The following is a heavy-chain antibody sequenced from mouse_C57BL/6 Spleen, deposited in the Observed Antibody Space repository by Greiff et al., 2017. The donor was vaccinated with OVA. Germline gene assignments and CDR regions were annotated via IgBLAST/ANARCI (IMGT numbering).Heavy chain of an antibody. CDR3: TLYYGNYYAMDY. Sequence: EVKLQESGGGLVQPGGSMKLSCAASGFTFSDAWMDWVRQSPEKGLEWVAEIRNKANNHATYYAESVKGRFTISRDDSKSSVYLQMDSLRAEDTGIDYCTLYYGNYYAMDYWGQGTSVTVSS. V-gene: IGHV6-6*01. CDR1: GFTFSDAW. CDR2: IRNKANNHAT. D-gene: IGHD2-1*01. J-gene: IGHJ4*01.